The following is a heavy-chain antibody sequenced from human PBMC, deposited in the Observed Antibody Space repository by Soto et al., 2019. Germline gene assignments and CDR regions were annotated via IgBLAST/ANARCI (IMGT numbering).Heavy chain of an antibody. V-gene: IGHV5-10-1*01. CDR2: IDPSDSQT. J-gene: IGHJ4*02. D-gene: IGHD3-22*01. Sequence: GESLKISCKGSGYSFAGYWITWVRQKPGKDLEWMGRIDPSDSQTYYSPSFRGHVTISVTKSITTVFLQWSSLRASDTAMYYCARQIYDSDTGPNFQYYFDSWGQGTLVTVSS. CDR1: GYSFAGYW. CDR3: ARQIYDSDTGPNFQYYFDS.